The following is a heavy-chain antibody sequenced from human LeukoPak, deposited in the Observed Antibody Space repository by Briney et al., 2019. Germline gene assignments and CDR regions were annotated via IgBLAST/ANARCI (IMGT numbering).Heavy chain of an antibody. V-gene: IGHV3-66*01. Sequence: GGSLRLSCAASGFTVSSNYMSWVRQAPGKGLEWVSVIYSGGSTYYADSVKGRFTISRDNSKNTLYLQMNSLRAEGTAVYYCARRQITMVRGVIGYNWFDPWGQGTLVTVSS. CDR3: ARRQITMVRGVIGYNWFDP. D-gene: IGHD3-10*01. CDR1: GFTVSSNY. CDR2: IYSGGST. J-gene: IGHJ5*02.